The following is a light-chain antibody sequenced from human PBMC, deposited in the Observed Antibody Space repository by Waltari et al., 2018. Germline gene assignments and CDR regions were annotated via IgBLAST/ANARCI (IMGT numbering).Light chain of an antibody. J-gene: IGLJ3*02. CDR3: AAWDDTLSAVL. CDR1: RSNTGITS. Sequence: QSVLTQPPSASGTPGQRVTISCSGSRSNTGITSVYWYQHLPGTTPKLLIYRNNQRPSGVPDRFSGSKSGTSASLAISGLRSEDEADYYCAAWDDTLSAVLFGGGTNLTVL. V-gene: IGLV1-47*01. CDR2: RNN.